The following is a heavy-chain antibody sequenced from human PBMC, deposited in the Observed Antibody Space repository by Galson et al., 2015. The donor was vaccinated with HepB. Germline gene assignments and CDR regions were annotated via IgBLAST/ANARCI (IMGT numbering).Heavy chain of an antibody. CDR3: ARAPVAANRRGWFDP. J-gene: IGHJ5*02. CDR2: IYYSGST. CDR1: GGSISSGGYY. Sequence: LSLTCTVSGGSISSGGYYWSWIHQHPGKGLEWIGYIYYSGSTYYNPSLESRVTISVDTSKNQFSLKLSSVTAADTAVYYCARAPVAANRRGWFDPWGQGTLVTVSS. D-gene: IGHD2-15*01. V-gene: IGHV4-31*03.